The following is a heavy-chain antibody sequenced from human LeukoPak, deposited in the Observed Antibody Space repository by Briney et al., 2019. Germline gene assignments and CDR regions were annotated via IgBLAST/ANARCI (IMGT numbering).Heavy chain of an antibody. CDR2: IYYSGST. Sequence: SETLSLTCTVSGGSTSSYYWSWIRQPPGKGLEWIGYIYYSGSTNYNPSLKSRVTISVDTSKNQFSLKLSSVTAADTAVYYCARQDLEMATILDAFDIWGQGTMVTVSS. D-gene: IGHD5-24*01. V-gene: IGHV4-59*08. J-gene: IGHJ3*02. CDR3: ARQDLEMATILDAFDI. CDR1: GGSTSSYY.